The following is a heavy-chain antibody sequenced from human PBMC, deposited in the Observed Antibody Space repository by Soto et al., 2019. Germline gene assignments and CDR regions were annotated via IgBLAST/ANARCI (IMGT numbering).Heavy chain of an antibody. Sequence: QVHLVQSGPEVKKPGASVKVSCEASGYKFSEHGITWVRQAPGQGLEWMGWISAFNDNTNYAQKFQGRGVMTRDTSTSTASMELKSLTYEDTAVYYCARSGYSWLDYDNGMDVWGQGTTVTVS. CDR1: GYKFSEHG. CDR2: ISAFNDNT. CDR3: ARSGYSWLDYDNGMDV. D-gene: IGHD5-18*01. V-gene: IGHV1-18*01. J-gene: IGHJ6*02.